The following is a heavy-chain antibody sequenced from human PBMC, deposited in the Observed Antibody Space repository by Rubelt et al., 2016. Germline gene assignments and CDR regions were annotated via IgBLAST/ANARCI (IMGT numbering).Heavy chain of an antibody. CDR1: GGTFSSYA. J-gene: IGHJ4*02. V-gene: IGHV1-69*04. CDR3: ARDYDSSGTRRGADY. D-gene: IGHD3-22*01. Sequence: GGTFSSYAISWVRQAPGQGLEWMGRIIPILGIANYAQKFQGRVTITADKSTSTAYMELSSLRSEDTAVYYCARDYDSSGTRRGADYWGQGTLVTVSS. CDR2: IIPILGIA.